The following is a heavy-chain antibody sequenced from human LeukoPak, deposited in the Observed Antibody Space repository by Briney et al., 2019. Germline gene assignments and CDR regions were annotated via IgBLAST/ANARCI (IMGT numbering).Heavy chain of an antibody. CDR2: IKEDGSER. Sequence: GGSLRLSCEGSAFIFSGHWMNWVRQTPGKGLEWVASIKEDGSERQYVDSVKGRFSISRDNTKGSLFLQLNSLRAEDTAVYYCTTDLPYYDSSGTHWGQGTLVTVSS. J-gene: IGHJ4*02. V-gene: IGHV3-7*03. CDR3: TTDLPYYDSSGTH. CDR1: AFIFSGHW. D-gene: IGHD3-22*01.